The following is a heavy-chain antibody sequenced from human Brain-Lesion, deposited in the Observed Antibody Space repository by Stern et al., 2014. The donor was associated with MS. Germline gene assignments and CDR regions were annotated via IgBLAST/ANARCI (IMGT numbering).Heavy chain of an antibody. Sequence: VQLEKSGAEVKKPGASVKVSCKVSGYTLTELSMHWVRQAPRKGLEWMGGFDPEDGETIYAQKFQGRVTMTEDTSTDTAYMELSSLRSEDTAVYYCATLSPGAGGNYYRHFDYWGQGTLVTVSS. D-gene: IGHD1-26*01. V-gene: IGHV1-24*01. J-gene: IGHJ4*02. CDR2: FDPEDGET. CDR1: GYTLTELS. CDR3: ATLSPGAGGNYYRHFDY.